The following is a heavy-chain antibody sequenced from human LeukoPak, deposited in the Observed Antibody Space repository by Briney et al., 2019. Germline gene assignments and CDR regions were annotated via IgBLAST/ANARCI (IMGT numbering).Heavy chain of an antibody. D-gene: IGHD6-19*01. Sequence: ASVKVSCKASGYTFTSYGISWVRQAPGQGLEWMGWISAYNGNTNYAQKLQGRVTMTTDTSTSTAYMELRSLRSDDTAVYYCARDSNGYSSGWDNFDYWGQGTLVTVSS. V-gene: IGHV1-18*01. CDR1: GYTFTSYG. CDR2: ISAYNGNT. CDR3: ARDSNGYSSGWDNFDY. J-gene: IGHJ4*02.